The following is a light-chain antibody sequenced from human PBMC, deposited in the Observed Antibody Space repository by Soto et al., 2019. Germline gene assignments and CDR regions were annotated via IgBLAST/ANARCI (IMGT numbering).Light chain of an antibody. V-gene: IGKV1-33*01. CDR1: QDISSY. Sequence: DIQMTQSPSSLSASVGDRVTITCQASQDISSYLNWFQQKPGKAPNLLIFDASKLQTGVPSRFSGSGSGTDFTFTISGLQPEDMATYYCQQYDNLLAPTFGGGTRVDI. J-gene: IGKJ4*01. CDR3: QQYDNLLAPT. CDR2: DAS.